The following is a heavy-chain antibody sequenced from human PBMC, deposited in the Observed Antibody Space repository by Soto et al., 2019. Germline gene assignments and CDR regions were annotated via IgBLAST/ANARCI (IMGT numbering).Heavy chain of an antibody. CDR2: ISGDGLST. J-gene: IGHJ3*01. CDR1: GSTFTDFT. CDR3: ARRSDDFDL. Sequence: GGSLRLSCAGSGSTFTDFTMTWVRQAPGKGLEWVSVISGDGLSTYYAGSVKGWFTISRDNSKTTLYLQMNNLRDEATADYYCARRSDDFDLWGRGTMVTVSS. V-gene: IGHV3-23*01.